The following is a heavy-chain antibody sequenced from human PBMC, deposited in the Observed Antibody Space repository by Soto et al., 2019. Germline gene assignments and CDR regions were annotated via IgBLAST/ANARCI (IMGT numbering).Heavy chain of an antibody. V-gene: IGHV1-46*01. CDR3: ARDGPHRWIDY. CDR2: INPSGGAT. Sequence: ASVKVSCKASGYTFSDCRMHWVRQAPGQGLEWMGIINPSGGATTYAQKFQGRVTMTRDTSTSTVYMDLSSLTSEDTAVYYCARDGPHRWIDYWGQGTLVTVSS. J-gene: IGHJ4*02. CDR1: GYTFSDCR.